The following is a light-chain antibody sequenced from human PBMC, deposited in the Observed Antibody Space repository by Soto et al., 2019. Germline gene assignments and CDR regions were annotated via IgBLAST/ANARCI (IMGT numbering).Light chain of an antibody. CDR3: EQDGTAPPRYT. CDR1: PSADSTY. V-gene: IGKV3-20*01. CDR2: AES. Sequence: EIVLPQSPGTLSLSPGERATLSCRASPSADSTYLDWYQQKPGQAPSRLIYAESTRAAVTPVRFGDRGSGTDFTLTISSQEPEDFVLYLWEQDGTAPPRYTFGQGSSLEIK. J-gene: IGKJ2*01.